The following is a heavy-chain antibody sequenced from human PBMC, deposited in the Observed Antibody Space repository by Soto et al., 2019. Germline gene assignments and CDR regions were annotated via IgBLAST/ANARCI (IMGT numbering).Heavy chain of an antibody. CDR3: ARGLSTGSPYSGGWYYFDS. D-gene: IGHD1-26*01. Sequence: SETLSLTCTVSGGSLRGNSYYWSWIRQSPGKGLEWIGYTYYSGSTNYNPSLNSRVTISVDMSQNQFSLKLSSVTAADTAVYYCARGLSTGSPYSGGWYYFDSWGQGATVT. CDR1: GGSLRGNSYY. J-gene: IGHJ4*02. CDR2: TYYSGST. V-gene: IGHV4-61*01.